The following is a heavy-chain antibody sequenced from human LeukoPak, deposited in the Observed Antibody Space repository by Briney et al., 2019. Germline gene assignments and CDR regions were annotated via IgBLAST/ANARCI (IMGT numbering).Heavy chain of an antibody. D-gene: IGHD4-17*01. J-gene: IGHJ6*02. V-gene: IGHV4-39*02. Sequence: PSETLSLTCTVSGGSISSGSYYWGWIRQPPGKGLEWIGSIYYSGTIYYNPSLKSRVTISVDTSKNQFSLKLTSVTAADTAVYYCAREWYGDTPHYGMDVWGQGTTVTVSS. CDR3: AREWYGDTPHYGMDV. CDR2: IYYSGTI. CDR1: GGSISSGSYY.